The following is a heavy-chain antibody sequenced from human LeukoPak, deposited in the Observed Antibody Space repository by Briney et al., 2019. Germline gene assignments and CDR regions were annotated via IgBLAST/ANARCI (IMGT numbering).Heavy chain of an antibody. Sequence: SETLSLTCTVSGGSISSSSYYWGWIRQPPGKGLEWIGSIYYSGSTYYNPSLKSRVTISVDTSKNQFSLKLSSVTAADTAVYYCARGTSGYDYRGDLHYWGQGTLVTVSS. CDR3: ARGTSGYDYRGDLHY. D-gene: IGHD5-12*01. CDR2: IYYSGST. J-gene: IGHJ4*02. CDR1: GGSISSSSYY. V-gene: IGHV4-39*07.